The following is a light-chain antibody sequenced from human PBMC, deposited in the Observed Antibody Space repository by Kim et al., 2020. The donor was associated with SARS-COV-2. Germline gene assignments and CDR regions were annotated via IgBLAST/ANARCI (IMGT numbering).Light chain of an antibody. CDR3: QQRRNWPVT. CDR1: QGIDSQ. CDR2: DAS. V-gene: IGKV3-11*01. Sequence: LSPGEEATLTCRASQGIDSQLAWYQQKPGQAPRLVIYDASYRATGIPARFSGSGSGTDFTLTISSLEPEDFAVYFCQQRRNWPVTFGQGTKVDIK. J-gene: IGKJ1*01.